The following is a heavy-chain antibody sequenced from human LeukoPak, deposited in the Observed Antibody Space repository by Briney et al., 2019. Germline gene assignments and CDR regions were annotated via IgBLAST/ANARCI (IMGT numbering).Heavy chain of an antibody. CDR2: IYYSGST. Sequence: PSETLSLTCTVSGGSISSSSYYWGWIRQPPGKGLEWIGSIYYSGSTYYNPSLKSRVTISVDTSKNQFSLKLSSVTAADTAVYYCAGDSSGLDAFDIWGQGTMVTVSS. CDR3: AGDSSGLDAFDI. D-gene: IGHD3-22*01. J-gene: IGHJ3*02. V-gene: IGHV4-39*07. CDR1: GGSISSSSYY.